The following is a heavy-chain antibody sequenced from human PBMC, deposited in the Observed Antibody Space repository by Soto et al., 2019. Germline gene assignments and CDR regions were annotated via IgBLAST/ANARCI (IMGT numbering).Heavy chain of an antibody. CDR2: INHSGST. D-gene: IGHD3-16*02. CDR1: GGSFSGYY. Sequence: SGTLSLTCAVYGGSFSGYYWSWIRQPPGKGLEWIGEINHSGSTNYNPSLKSRVTISVDTSKNQFSLKLSSVTAADTAVYYCATRRTPPYDYIWGSYRTNWFDPWGQGTLVTV. J-gene: IGHJ5*02. V-gene: IGHV4-34*01. CDR3: ATRRTPPYDYIWGSYRTNWFDP.